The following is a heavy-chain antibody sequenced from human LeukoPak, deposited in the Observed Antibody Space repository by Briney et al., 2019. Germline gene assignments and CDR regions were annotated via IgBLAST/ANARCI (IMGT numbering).Heavy chain of an antibody. CDR2: ISYDGSNK. CDR1: GFTFSSYA. V-gene: IGHV3-30-3*01. D-gene: IGHD3-22*01. Sequence: PGRSLRLSCAASGFTFSSYAMHWVRQAPGKGLEWVAVISYDGSNKYYADSVKGRFTISRDNSKNTLYLQMNSLRAEDTAVYYCVRGPYDSSGYRLDYWGQGTLVTVSS. CDR3: VRGPYDSSGYRLDY. J-gene: IGHJ4*02.